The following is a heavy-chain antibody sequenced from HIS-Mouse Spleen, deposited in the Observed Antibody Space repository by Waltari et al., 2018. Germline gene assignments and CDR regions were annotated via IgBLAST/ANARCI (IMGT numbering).Heavy chain of an antibody. J-gene: IGHJ4*02. CDR1: GLTFSSHG. Sequence: QVQLVESGGGVVQPGRSLRLSCAASGLTFSSHGMHWVRQAPGQGLEGVAVITYDGSNKYYADSVKGRFTISRDNSKNTLYLQMNSLRAEDTAVYYCAKDQIWEYSGYDLGGDYWGQGTLVTVSS. CDR3: AKDQIWEYSGYDLGGDY. V-gene: IGHV3-30*18. D-gene: IGHD5-12*01. CDR2: ITYDGSNK.